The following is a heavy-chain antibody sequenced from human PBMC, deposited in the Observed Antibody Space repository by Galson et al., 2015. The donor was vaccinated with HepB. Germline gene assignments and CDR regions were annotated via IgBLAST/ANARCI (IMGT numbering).Heavy chain of an antibody. CDR3: ARSGDNWNGYHYFGMDV. V-gene: IGHV4-34*01. CDR2: INSSGST. J-gene: IGHJ6*02. Sequence: SETLSLTCAVYGGSSSGYYWSWIRQPPGKGLEWIGEINSSGSTNYTPSLKSRVTISEDTSKNYLSLRLSSVTAADTAVYYCARSGDNWNGYHYFGMDVWGQGTTVTVSS. D-gene: IGHD1-1*01. CDR1: GGSSSGYY.